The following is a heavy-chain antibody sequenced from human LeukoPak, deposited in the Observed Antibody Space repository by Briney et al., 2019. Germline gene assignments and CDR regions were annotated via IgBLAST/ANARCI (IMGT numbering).Heavy chain of an antibody. D-gene: IGHD2-15*01. Sequence: SETLSLTCTVSGGSISSYYWSWIRQPPGKGLEWIGYIYYSGSTNYNPSLKRRVTISVDTSKNQFSLKLSSVTAADTAVYYCARGMTGYCSGGSCFLYYFDYWGQGTLVTVSS. V-gene: IGHV4-59*12. J-gene: IGHJ4*02. CDR2: IYYSGST. CDR3: ARGMTGYCSGGSCFLYYFDY. CDR1: GGSISSYY.